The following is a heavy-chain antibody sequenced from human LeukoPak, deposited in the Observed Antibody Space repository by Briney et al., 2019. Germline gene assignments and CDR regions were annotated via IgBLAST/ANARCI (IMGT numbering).Heavy chain of an antibody. D-gene: IGHD7-27*01. CDR3: ARGKLGIYFDY. CDR2: IYSGGST. V-gene: IGHV3-53*01. J-gene: IGHJ4*02. Sequence: GGSLRLSCAASGFTVSSNYMSWVRQAPGKGLEWVSVIYSGGSTYYADSVKGRFTISRDNSKNTLYLQMNSLRAEDTAVHYCARGKLGIYFDYWGQGTLVTVSS. CDR1: GFTVSSNY.